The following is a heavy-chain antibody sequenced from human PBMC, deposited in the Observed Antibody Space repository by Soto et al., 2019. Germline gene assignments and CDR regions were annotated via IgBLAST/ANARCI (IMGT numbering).Heavy chain of an antibody. D-gene: IGHD2-21*02. V-gene: IGHV4-30-4*01. CDR3: ARDSRFLGGNSGTRSFDY. Sequence: SETLSLTCTVSGGSISSGDYYWSWIRQPPGKGLEWIGYIYYSGSTYYNPSLKSRVTISVDTSKNQFSLKLSSVTAADTAVYYCARDSRFLGGNSGTRSFDYWGQGTLVTVSS. CDR2: IYYSGST. CDR1: GGSISSGDYY. J-gene: IGHJ4*02.